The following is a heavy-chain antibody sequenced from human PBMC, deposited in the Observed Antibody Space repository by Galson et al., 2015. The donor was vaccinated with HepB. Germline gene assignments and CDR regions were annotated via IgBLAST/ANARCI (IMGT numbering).Heavy chain of an antibody. CDR1: GFTFSSYA. D-gene: IGHD5-12*01. V-gene: IGHV3-30*04. Sequence: SLRLSCAASGFTFSSYAMHWVRQAPGKGLEWVAVISYDGSNKYYADSVKGRFTISRDNSKNTLYLQMNSLRAEDTAVYYCARGGYSGYDSNYYYYGMDVWGQGTTVTVSS. CDR2: ISYDGSNK. J-gene: IGHJ6*02. CDR3: ARGGYSGYDSNYYYYGMDV.